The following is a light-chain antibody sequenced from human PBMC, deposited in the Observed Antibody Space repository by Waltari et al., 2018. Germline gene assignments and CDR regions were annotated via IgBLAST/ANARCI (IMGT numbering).Light chain of an antibody. V-gene: IGKV3-20*01. J-gene: IGKJ4*01. Sequence: IVLTQSPDTLSLSPGERATLSCRASQSVTSISLAWYQQKPGQAPRLLIYSTSSRATDFSDRFSGRGSGTDFTLTINRLEPEDSAVYHCQQYDGSAVTFGGGTRVEIK. CDR3: QQYDGSAVT. CDR1: QSVTSIS. CDR2: STS.